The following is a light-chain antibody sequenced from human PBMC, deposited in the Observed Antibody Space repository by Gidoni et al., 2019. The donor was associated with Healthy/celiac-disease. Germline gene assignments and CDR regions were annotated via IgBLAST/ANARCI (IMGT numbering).Light chain of an antibody. CDR1: SSNIGSNT. CDR3: AAWDDSLNGFWV. Sequence: QSVLTQPPSASGTPGQRVTISCSGSSSNIGSNTVNWYQQLPGTAPKLLISSNNQRPSGVPDRFSGSQSGTSASLAISGLQSEDEADYYCAAWDDSLNGFWVFGGGTKLTVL. J-gene: IGLJ3*02. CDR2: SNN. V-gene: IGLV1-44*01.